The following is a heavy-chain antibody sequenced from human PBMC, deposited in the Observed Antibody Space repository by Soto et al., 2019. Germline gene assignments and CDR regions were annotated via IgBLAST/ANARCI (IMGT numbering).Heavy chain of an antibody. D-gene: IGHD6-13*01. CDR1: GGSISSYY. J-gene: IGHJ1*01. CDR2: VYPSGST. Sequence: QVQLQESCPGLVKPSETLSLTCIVSGGSISSYYWSWIRQPAGKGLEWIGRVYPSGSTNYNPSLKSRVTMSVDTSKNQFSLKLSSVTAADTAVYYCARGSSSSWSDYLQHWGQGTLVTVSS. V-gene: IGHV4-4*07. CDR3: ARGSSSSWSDYLQH.